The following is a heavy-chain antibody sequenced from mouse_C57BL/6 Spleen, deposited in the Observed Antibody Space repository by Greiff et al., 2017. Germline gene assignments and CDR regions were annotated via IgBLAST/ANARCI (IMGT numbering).Heavy chain of an antibody. CDR1: GYAFSSYW. D-gene: IGHD2-4*01. CDR3: ARSGAMITTGNYFDY. Sequence: QVQLQQSGAELVKPGASVKISCKASGYAFSSYWMNWVKQRPGKGLEWIGQIYPGDGDTNYNGKFKGKATLTADKSSSTAYMQLSSLTSEDSAVYFCARSGAMITTGNYFDYWGQGTTLTVSS. J-gene: IGHJ2*01. V-gene: IGHV1-80*01. CDR2: IYPGDGDT.